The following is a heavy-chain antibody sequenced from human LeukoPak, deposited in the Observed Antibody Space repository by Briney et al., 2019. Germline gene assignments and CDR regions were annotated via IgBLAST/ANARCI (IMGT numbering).Heavy chain of an antibody. J-gene: IGHJ4*02. CDR2: IYPGDSDT. CDR1: GSSFTSYW. D-gene: IGHD3-22*01. CDR3: ARRRYYDSSGYYYFDY. Sequence: GASLKISCQGSGSSFTSYWIGWVRQMPGKGLEWMGIIYPGDSDTRYSPSFQGQVTISPDKSLSTAYLQWSSLKASDTAMYYCARRRYYDSSGYYYFDYWGQGTLVTVSS. V-gene: IGHV5-51*01.